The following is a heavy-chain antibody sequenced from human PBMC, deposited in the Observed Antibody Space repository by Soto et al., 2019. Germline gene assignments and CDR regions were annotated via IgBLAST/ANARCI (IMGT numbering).Heavy chain of an antibody. CDR3: ASPSHKDYGDYVIDY. Sequence: GGSMRLSCAASGFTFSSYSMNWVRQAPGKGLEWVSYISSSSSTIYYADSVKGRFTISRDNAKNSLYLQMNSLRAEDTAVYYCASPSHKDYGDYVIDYWGQGTLVTVSS. D-gene: IGHD4-17*01. CDR1: GFTFSSYS. V-gene: IGHV3-48*01. CDR2: ISSSSSTI. J-gene: IGHJ4*02.